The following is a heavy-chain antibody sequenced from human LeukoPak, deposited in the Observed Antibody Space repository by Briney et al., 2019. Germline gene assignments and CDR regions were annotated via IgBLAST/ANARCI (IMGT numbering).Heavy chain of an antibody. J-gene: IGHJ4*02. Sequence: GGSLRLSCAASGFTFSSYWMNWVRQAPGKGLEWVANIKQDGSEQYYVDSVKGRFTISRDNAKNSLYLQMNSLRAEDTAVYYCASQLGGDPNYWGQGTLVTVSS. CDR1: GFTFSSYW. D-gene: IGHD3-10*01. V-gene: IGHV3-7*05. CDR2: IKQDGSEQ. CDR3: ASQLGGDPNY.